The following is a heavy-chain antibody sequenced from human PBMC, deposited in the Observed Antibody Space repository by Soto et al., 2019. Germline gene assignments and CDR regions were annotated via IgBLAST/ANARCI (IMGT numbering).Heavy chain of an antibody. CDR3: AKSRAITIFGVGIIRFDAFDI. CDR2: ISGSGGST. CDR1: GFTFSSYA. J-gene: IGHJ3*02. D-gene: IGHD3-3*01. Sequence: GESLKISCAASGFTFSSYAMSWVRQAPGKGLEWVSAISGSGGSTYYADSVKGRFTISRDNFKNTVYLQMNSLRAEDTAVYYCAKSRAITIFGVGIIRFDAFDIWGQGTMVTVSS. V-gene: IGHV3-23*01.